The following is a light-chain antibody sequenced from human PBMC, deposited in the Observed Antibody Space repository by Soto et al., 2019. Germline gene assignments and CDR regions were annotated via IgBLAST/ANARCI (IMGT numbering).Light chain of an antibody. CDR3: QQYNNWPIT. J-gene: IGKJ5*01. CDR2: GTS. V-gene: IGKV3-15*01. CDR1: QSVRDN. Sequence: EIVMTQSPVTLSVSLGERATLXXRASQSVRDNLAWYQQKRGQAPRXIIYGTSIRATGIPASFSGSGAGTEFTLTISSLQSEDFAVYYCQQYNNWPITFGQGTRLEIK.